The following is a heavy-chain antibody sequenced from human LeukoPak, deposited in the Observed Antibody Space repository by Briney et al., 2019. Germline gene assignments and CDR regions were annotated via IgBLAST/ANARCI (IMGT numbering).Heavy chain of an antibody. V-gene: IGHV4-34*01. CDR2: INHSGST. CDR1: GGSFRVYY. J-gene: IGHJ6*02. Sequence: PSETLSLTCAVYGGSFRVYYSRWSRQPPGKGLEWIGEINHSGSTNYNPSLKSRVTISVDTSKNQFSLKLSSVTAADTAVYYCAKTGGNPVYYYYYYGMDACGQGTTVTVSS. CDR3: AKTGGNPVYYYYYYGMDA. D-gene: IGHD4-23*01.